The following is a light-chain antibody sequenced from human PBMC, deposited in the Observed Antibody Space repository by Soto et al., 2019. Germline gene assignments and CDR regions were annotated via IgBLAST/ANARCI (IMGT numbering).Light chain of an antibody. J-gene: IGLJ2*01. CDR1: SSDVGGYNY. V-gene: IGLV2-14*03. CDR2: GNS. CDR3: QSYDSSLSVLVV. Sequence: QSALTQPASVSGSPGQSITIPCTGTSSDVGGYNYVSWYQQHPGRAPKLVIYGNSNRPSGVPDRFSGSKSGTSASLAITGLQAEDEADYYCQSYDSSLSVLVVFGGGTKLTVL.